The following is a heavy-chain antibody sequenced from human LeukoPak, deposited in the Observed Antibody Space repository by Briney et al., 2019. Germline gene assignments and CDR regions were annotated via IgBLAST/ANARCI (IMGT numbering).Heavy chain of an antibody. V-gene: IGHV3-13*01. Sequence: GGSLRLSCAASGFTFSSYDMHWVRQATGKGLEWVSAIGTAGDTYYPGSVKGRFTISRENAKNSSYLQMNSLRAEDTAVYYCARERSAAGIRWFDPWGQGTLVTVSS. D-gene: IGHD6-13*01. CDR1: GFTFSSYD. J-gene: IGHJ5*02. CDR2: IGTAGDT. CDR3: ARERSAAGIRWFDP.